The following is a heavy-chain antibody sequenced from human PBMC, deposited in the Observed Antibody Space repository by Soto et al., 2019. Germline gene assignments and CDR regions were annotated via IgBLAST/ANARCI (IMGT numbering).Heavy chain of an antibody. CDR3: ARVYDFWSGTPVIYYYGMDV. V-gene: IGHV1-69*06. D-gene: IGHD3-3*01. Sequence: QVQLVQSGAEVKKPGSSVKVSCKASGGTFSSYAISWVRQAPGQGLEWMGGIIPIFGTANYAQKFQGRVTITADKSTSTAYMELSSLRSEDTAVYYCARVYDFWSGTPVIYYYGMDVWGQGTTVTVSS. J-gene: IGHJ6*02. CDR2: IIPIFGTA. CDR1: GGTFSSYA.